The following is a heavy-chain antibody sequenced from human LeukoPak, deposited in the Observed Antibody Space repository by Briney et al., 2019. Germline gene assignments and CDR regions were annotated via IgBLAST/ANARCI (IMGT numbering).Heavy chain of an antibody. CDR3: ARYYYDSSPDY. Sequence: GGSLRLSCAASGFTFSNYGMHWVRQAPGKGLEWVAVIWYDGSNKYYADSVKGRFTISRDNSKNTLYLQMNSLRAEDTAVYYCARYYYDSSPDYWGQGTLVTVSS. V-gene: IGHV3-33*08. CDR1: GFTFSNYG. CDR2: IWYDGSNK. J-gene: IGHJ4*02. D-gene: IGHD3-22*01.